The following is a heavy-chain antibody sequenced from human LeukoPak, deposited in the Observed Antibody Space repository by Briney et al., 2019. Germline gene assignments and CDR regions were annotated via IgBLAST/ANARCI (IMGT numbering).Heavy chain of an antibody. D-gene: IGHD4-11*01. V-gene: IGHV1-69*02. Sequence: SVKVSCKASGGTFSSYTISWVRQAPGQGLEWMGRIIPTLGIANYPQKFQGRVTITADKSTSTAYMELSSLRSEDTAVYYCARFRETTVAPDAFDIWGQGTMVTVSS. CDR3: ARFRETTVAPDAFDI. CDR1: GGTFSSYT. CDR2: IIPTLGIA. J-gene: IGHJ3*02.